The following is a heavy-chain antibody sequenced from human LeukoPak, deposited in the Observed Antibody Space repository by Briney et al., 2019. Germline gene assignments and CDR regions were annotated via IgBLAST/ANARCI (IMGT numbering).Heavy chain of an antibody. J-gene: IGHJ6*03. V-gene: IGHV3-30*03. CDR2: ISYDGSNK. CDR1: GFTFSSYG. Sequence: PGGSLRLSCAASGFTFSSYGMHWVRQAPGKGLEWVAVISYDGSNKYYADSVKGRFTISRDNSKNTLYLQMNSLRAEDTAVYYCAREGQLLTYYYSYMDVWGKGTTVTVSS. D-gene: IGHD1-26*01. CDR3: AREGQLLTYYYSYMDV.